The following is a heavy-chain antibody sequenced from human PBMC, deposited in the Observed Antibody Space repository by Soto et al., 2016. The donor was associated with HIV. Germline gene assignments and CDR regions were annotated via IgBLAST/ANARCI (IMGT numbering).Heavy chain of an antibody. CDR3: ARVPNSGNYFSLYSDYYYYAMDV. CDR2: INHSGST. Sequence: QVQLQQWGAGLLKPSETLSLTCAVYGGSFNDYYWTWVRQTPGKGLEWLGQINHSGSTDYNPSLKSRVTMSVDTSKNQFSVKLTSVTAADTAVYYCARVPNSGNYFSLYSDYYYYAMDVWGQGTKVTVSS. D-gene: IGHD3-10*01. CDR1: GGSFNDYY. J-gene: IGHJ6*02. V-gene: IGHV4-34*02.